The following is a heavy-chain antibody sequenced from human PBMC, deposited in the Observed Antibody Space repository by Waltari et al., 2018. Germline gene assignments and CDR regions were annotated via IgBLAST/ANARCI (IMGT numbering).Heavy chain of an antibody. J-gene: IGHJ4*02. D-gene: IGHD3-22*01. CDR3: ARGSYYYDSSGYYYFDY. V-gene: IGHV4-31*01. CDR1: GGSISSGGSY. Sequence: QVQLQESGPGLVKPSQTLSLTCTVSGGSISSGGSYWSCIRQPPGKGLEWIGYIYYSGSTYYNPSLKSLVTISVDTSKNQFSLKLSSVTAADTAVYYCARGSYYYDSSGYYYFDYWGQGTLVTVSS. CDR2: IYYSGST.